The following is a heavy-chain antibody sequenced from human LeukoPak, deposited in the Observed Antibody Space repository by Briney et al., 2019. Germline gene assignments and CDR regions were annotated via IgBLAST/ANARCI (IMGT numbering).Heavy chain of an antibody. D-gene: IGHD3-22*01. CDR1: GGSISTYY. CDR2: IYYSGST. Sequence: SETLSLTCTVSGGSISTYYWSWIRQPPGKGLEWIGYIYYSGSTNYNPSLKSRVTISVDTSKNQFSLKLSSVTAADTAVYYCARDRGDYDSSGYYGYFDYWGQGALVTVSS. V-gene: IGHV4-59*01. J-gene: IGHJ4*02. CDR3: ARDRGDYDSSGYYGYFDY.